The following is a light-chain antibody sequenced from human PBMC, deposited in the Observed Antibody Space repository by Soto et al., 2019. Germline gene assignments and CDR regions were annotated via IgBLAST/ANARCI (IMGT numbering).Light chain of an antibody. CDR3: AVWDDRLNGHV. V-gene: IGLV1-44*01. CDR1: SSNMGSNT. J-gene: IGLJ1*01. CDR2: TND. Sequence: QSVLTQPPSASGTPGQRVTISCYGSSSNMGSNTVHWFQQFPGTAPRLLISTNDQRPSGVPDRFIGSNSGTSASLGISGLQFEDEADYYCAVWDDRLNGHVFGTGTKVTVL.